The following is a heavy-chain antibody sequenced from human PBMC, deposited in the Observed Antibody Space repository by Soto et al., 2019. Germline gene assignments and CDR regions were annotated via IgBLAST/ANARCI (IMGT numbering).Heavy chain of an antibody. D-gene: IGHD6-13*01. CDR3: ARSMYSSSGVEY. CDR1: GGSISSSSYY. Sequence: PSETLSLTCTVSGGSISSSSYYWGWIRQPPGKGLEWIGSIYYSGSTYYNPSLKSRVTISVDTSKNQFSLKLSSVTAADTAVYYCARSMYSSSGVEYWGQGTLVTVSS. J-gene: IGHJ4*02. V-gene: IGHV4-39*01. CDR2: IYYSGST.